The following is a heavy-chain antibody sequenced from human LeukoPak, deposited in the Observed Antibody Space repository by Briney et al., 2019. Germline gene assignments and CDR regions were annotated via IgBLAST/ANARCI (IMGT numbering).Heavy chain of an antibody. CDR2: IYDTGRT. CDR1: VDSMFGYY. Sequence: SETLSLTCTVSVDSMFGYYWSWIRQPPGGGLEWIGYIYDTGRTNYSPSLKSRVTISVDTSKNQFSLKLSSVTAADTAVYYCARRSVRLQRHFDYWGQGTLVTVSS. D-gene: IGHD5-24*01. CDR3: ARRSVRLQRHFDY. J-gene: IGHJ4*02. V-gene: IGHV4-59*12.